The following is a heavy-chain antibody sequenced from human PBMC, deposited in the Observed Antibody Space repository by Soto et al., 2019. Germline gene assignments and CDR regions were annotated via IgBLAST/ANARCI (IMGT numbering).Heavy chain of an antibody. V-gene: IGHV4-61*01. D-gene: IGHD6-19*01. J-gene: IGHJ4*02. Sequence: QVQLQESGPGLVKPSETLSLTCTVSGGSVSSGSYYWSWIRQPPGKGLEWIGYIYYSGSTNYNPSLKRRVTISVDTSMNQFSLKLISVTAADTAVYYCASYSSGWYDVSYWGQGTLVTVSS. CDR3: ASYSSGWYDVSY. CDR2: IYYSGST. CDR1: GGSVSSGSYY.